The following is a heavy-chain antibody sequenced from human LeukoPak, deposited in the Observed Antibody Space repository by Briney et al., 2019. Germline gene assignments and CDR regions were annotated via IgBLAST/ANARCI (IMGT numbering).Heavy chain of an antibody. D-gene: IGHD6-13*01. V-gene: IGHV3-53*01. Sequence: GGSLRHSCAASGFTVSSNYMTWVRQAPGKGLEWVSVVYTGGSTYSADSVKGRFTISRDNSKNTLYLQMNSLRAEDTAVYYCARGPAAAGLYFADWGQGTLVTVSS. J-gene: IGHJ4*02. CDR1: GFTVSSNY. CDR3: ARGPAAAGLYFAD. CDR2: VYTGGST.